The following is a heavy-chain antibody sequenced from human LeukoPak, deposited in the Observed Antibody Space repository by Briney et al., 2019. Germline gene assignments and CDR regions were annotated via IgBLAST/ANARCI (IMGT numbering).Heavy chain of an antibody. D-gene: IGHD3-10*01. CDR1: GFTFSSYS. CDR2: IISSSSYI. J-gene: IGHJ6*02. V-gene: IGHV3-21*01. CDR3: ARDESGYYGSGGYYGMDV. Sequence: GGSLRLSCAASGFTFSSYSMNWVRQAPGKGLEWVSSIISSSSYIYYADSVKGRFTISRDNAKNSLYLQMNSLRAEDTAVYYCARDESGYYGSGGYYGMDVWGQGTTVTVSS.